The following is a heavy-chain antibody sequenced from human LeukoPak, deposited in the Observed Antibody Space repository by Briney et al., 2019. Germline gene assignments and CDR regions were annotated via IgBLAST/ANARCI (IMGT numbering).Heavy chain of an antibody. CDR1: GGSFSGYY. D-gene: IGHD3-22*01. CDR3: ARGTLDSSGEGLDY. CDR2: INHSVST. Sequence: SETVSLTCAVYGGSFSGYYWSWIRQPPGKGLEWIGEINHSVSTNYNPSLKSRVTTSVDTSKNQFSLKLSSVTAADSAVYYCARGTLDSSGEGLDYWGQGTLVTVSS. V-gene: IGHV4-34*01. J-gene: IGHJ4*02.